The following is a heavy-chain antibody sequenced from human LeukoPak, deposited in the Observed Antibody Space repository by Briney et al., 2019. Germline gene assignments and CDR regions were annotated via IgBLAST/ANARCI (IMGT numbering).Heavy chain of an antibody. Sequence: GGSLRLSCTASGFSFSRYWLSWVRQAPGKGLEWVANIKFDGNEKYYVDSVKGRFTISRDNAKNSLYLQMNSLRAEDTAVYYCARDFDFGIDYWGQGTLVTVSS. V-gene: IGHV3-7*01. CDR3: ARDFDFGIDY. D-gene: IGHD3/OR15-3a*01. CDR1: GFSFSRYW. J-gene: IGHJ4*02. CDR2: IKFDGNEK.